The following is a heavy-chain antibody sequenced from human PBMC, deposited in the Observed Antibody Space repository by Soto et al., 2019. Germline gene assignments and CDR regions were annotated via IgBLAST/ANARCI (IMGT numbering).Heavy chain of an antibody. D-gene: IGHD6-13*01. Sequence: QITLKESGPTLVKPTETLTLTCTFSGFSLTTSEVGVGWIRQPPGKALEWLALIFGDDDKYYSPSLKNGLTIIKDTSKNQVVLTMTNMDPVDTATYYCAHRISSSSIRYYFDYWGQGTLVTVSS. V-gene: IGHV2-5*02. CDR2: IFGDDDK. CDR3: AHRISSSSIRYYFDY. J-gene: IGHJ4*02. CDR1: GFSLTTSEVG.